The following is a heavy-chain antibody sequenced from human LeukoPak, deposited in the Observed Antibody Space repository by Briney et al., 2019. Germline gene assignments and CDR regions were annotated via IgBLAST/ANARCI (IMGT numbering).Heavy chain of an antibody. CDR1: GFTFSSYG. CDR2: ISYDGSSK. CDR3: AKGKQVAGTVYFDY. J-gene: IGHJ4*02. Sequence: GRSLRLSCAASGFTFSSYGMHWVRQAPGKGLEWVAVISYDGSSKYYADSVKGRFTISRDNSKNTLYLQMNSLRAEDTAVYYCAKGKQVAGTVYFDYWGQGTLVTVSS. V-gene: IGHV3-30*18. D-gene: IGHD6-19*01.